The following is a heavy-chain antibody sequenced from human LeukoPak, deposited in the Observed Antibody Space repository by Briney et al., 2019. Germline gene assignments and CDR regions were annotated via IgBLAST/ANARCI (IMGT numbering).Heavy chain of an antibody. V-gene: IGHV3-48*04. CDR3: ARARAAASFDY. CDR2: ISSSSTI. D-gene: IGHD6-13*01. J-gene: IGHJ4*02. CDR1: GFTFSSYS. Sequence: GGSLRLSCAASGFTFSSYSMNWVRQAPGKGLEWVSYISSSSTIYYADSVKGRFTISRDNAKNSLYLQMNSLRAEDTAVYYCARARAAASFDYWGQGTLVTVSS.